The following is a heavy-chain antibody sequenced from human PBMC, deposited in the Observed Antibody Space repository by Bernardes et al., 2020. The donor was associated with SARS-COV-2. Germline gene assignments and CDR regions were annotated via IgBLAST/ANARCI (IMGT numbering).Heavy chain of an antibody. D-gene: IGHD3-22*01. CDR3: VRSAFSGGSGYFFDS. V-gene: IGHV3-74*01. J-gene: IGHJ4*02. CDR1: GFTFRSSW. Sequence: VGSLLISCAASGFTFRSSWIHWVRQVPGTGLVWVSRINTDGRTITYADSVKGRFIISRDNAKNTLYLQMNSLRVEDAAMYYCVRSAFSGGSGYFFDSWGQGTLVTVSS. CDR2: INTDGRTI.